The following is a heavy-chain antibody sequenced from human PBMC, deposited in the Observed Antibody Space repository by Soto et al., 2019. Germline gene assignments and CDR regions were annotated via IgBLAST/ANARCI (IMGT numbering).Heavy chain of an antibody. D-gene: IGHD2-15*01. CDR1: GFTFSNHA. J-gene: IGHJ3*02. V-gene: IGHV3-33*06. CDR3: GKSKGKWALYDALDI. CDR2: IWNDGSKT. Sequence: QVQLLESGGGVVQPGRTLSLSCVASGFTFSNHAMHWFRQAPGKGLEWVALIWNDGSKTYYADSLEGRFTISRDNSKNTLNLHLNSLRADDTAVYSCGKSKGKWALYDALDIWGLGTRVTVSS.